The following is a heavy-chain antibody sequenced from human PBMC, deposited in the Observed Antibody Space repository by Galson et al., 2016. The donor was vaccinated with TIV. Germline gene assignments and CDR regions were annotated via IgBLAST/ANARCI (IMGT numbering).Heavy chain of an antibody. J-gene: IGHJ5*02. CDR3: ARMLFDIVQAPAATPTGYFDP. CDR2: INDGGSEK. Sequence: CAASRFSFHTYWMSWLRQAPGKGLEWVASINDGGSEKDYVDSVKGRFTISRDNAQTSLYLQMDSLRAEDTAVYYCARMLFDIVQAPAATPTGYFDPWGQGTLVTVSS. D-gene: IGHD2-2*01. CDR1: RFSFHTYW. V-gene: IGHV3-7*01.